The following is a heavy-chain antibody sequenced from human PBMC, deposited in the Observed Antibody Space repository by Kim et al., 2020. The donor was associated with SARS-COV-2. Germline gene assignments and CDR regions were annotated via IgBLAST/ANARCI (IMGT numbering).Heavy chain of an antibody. CDR2: IYLSGST. Sequence: SETLSLTCAVSGASISSDTINWWSWVRQPPGKGLEWIGEIYLSGSTNYNPSLESRVTISMDKSKNQLSLKLRFVTAADTAVYYCARDRGGHSYAYDYWGQGTLVTVSS. V-gene: IGHV4-4*02. CDR1: GASISSDTINW. CDR3: ARDRGGHSYAYDY. D-gene: IGHD5-18*01. J-gene: IGHJ4*02.